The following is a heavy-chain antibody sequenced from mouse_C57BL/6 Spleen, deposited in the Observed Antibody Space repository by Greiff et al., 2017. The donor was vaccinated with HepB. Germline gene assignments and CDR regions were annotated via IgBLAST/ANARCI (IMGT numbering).Heavy chain of an antibody. CDR2: IYPGSGST. CDR1: GYTFTSYW. D-gene: IGHD2-2*01. Sequence: VQLQQSGAELVKPGASVKMSCKASGYTFTSYWITWVKQRPGQGLEWIGDIYPGSGSTNYNEKFKSKATLTVDTSSSTAYMQLSSLTSEDSAVHYCAARYAYDGGACLAYWGQGTLVTVSA. V-gene: IGHV1-55*01. J-gene: IGHJ3*01. CDR3: AARYAYDGGACLAY.